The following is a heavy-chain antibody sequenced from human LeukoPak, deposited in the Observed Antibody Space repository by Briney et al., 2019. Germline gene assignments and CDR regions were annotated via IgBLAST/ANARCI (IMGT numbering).Heavy chain of an antibody. J-gene: IGHJ3*02. CDR2: INPNSGGT. D-gene: IGHD2-15*01. V-gene: IGHV1-2*02. Sequence: GASVKVSCKASGYTFTGYYMHWMRQAPGQGLEWMGWINPNSGGTNYAQKFQGRVTMTRDTSISTAYMELSRLRSDDTAVYYCARGLGYCSGGSCYFGAFDIWGQGTMVTVSS. CDR1: GYTFTGYY. CDR3: ARGLGYCSGGSCYFGAFDI.